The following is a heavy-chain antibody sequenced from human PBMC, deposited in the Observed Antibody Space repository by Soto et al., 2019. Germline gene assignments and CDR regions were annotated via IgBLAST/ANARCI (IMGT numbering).Heavy chain of an antibody. CDR1: GYSFTSYW. D-gene: IGHD2-2*01. CDR2: IYPGDSDT. V-gene: IGHV5-51*01. J-gene: IGHJ6*03. CDR3: ARFGHCSSTSCLPTYYYYYYMDV. Sequence: PGESLKISCKGSGYSFTSYWIGWVRQMPGKGLEWMGIIYPGDSDTRYSPSFQGQVTISADKSISTAYLQWSSLKASDTAVYYCARFGHCSSTSCLPTYYYYYYMDVWGKGTTVTVSS.